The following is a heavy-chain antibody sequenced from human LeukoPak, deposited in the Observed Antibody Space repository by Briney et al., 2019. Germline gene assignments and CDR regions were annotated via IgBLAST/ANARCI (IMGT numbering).Heavy chain of an antibody. Sequence: ASVKVSCKAYGYTFTGYYMHWVRQAPGQGLEWMGWINPNSGGTNYAQKCQVRVTMTRDTSISTAYMELRRLRSDDTAVYYCARAGGSGSYYNVWFDPWGQGTLVTVSS. J-gene: IGHJ5*02. CDR1: GYTFTGYY. CDR3: ARAGGSGSYYNVWFDP. D-gene: IGHD3-10*01. V-gene: IGHV1-2*02. CDR2: INPNSGGT.